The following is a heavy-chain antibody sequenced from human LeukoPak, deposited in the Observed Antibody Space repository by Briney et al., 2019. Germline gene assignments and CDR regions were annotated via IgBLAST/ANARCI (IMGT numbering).Heavy chain of an antibody. Sequence: GASVKVSCKASGYTFTTFYMYWVRQAAGQGLEWMGIIKPSSGDSSSAQKFQGRLTMTRDTSTTTVYMELTSLMSEDTAMYYCARGPYDYDSSGYYFDHRGQGTLVTVSS. CDR2: IKPSSGDS. J-gene: IGHJ4*02. CDR3: ARGPYDYDSSGYYFDH. CDR1: GYTFTTFY. V-gene: IGHV1-46*01. D-gene: IGHD3-22*01.